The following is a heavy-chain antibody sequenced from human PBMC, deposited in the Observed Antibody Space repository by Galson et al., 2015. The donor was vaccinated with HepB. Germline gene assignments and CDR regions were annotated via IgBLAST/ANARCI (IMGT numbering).Heavy chain of an antibody. V-gene: IGHV3-43*01. CDR2: ISRDGDST. D-gene: IGHD1-26*01. Sequence: SLRLSCAASGFTFEDYTMHWVRQSPGKGLQWVSLISRDGDSTYYADSVKGRFTISRDNIKNSLYLKMDSLRTEDTAFYYCAKDFSYSGAAHPDSWGQGTLVTVSS. CDR3: AKDFSYSGAAHPDS. CDR1: GFTFEDYT. J-gene: IGHJ4*02.